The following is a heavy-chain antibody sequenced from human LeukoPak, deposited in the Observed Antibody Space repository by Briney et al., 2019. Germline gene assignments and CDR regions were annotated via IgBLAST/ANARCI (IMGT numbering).Heavy chain of an antibody. D-gene: IGHD6-19*01. CDR3: ARGIRVAGKRDYFDY. CDR2: IYYSGST. CDR1: GGSVSSGSYY. J-gene: IGHJ4*02. V-gene: IGHV4-61*01. Sequence: SETLSLTCTVSGGSVSSGSYYWSWIRQPPGKGLEWIGYIYYSGSTNYNPSLKSRVTISVDTSKNRFSLKLSSVTAADTAVYYCARGIRVAGKRDYFDYWGQGTLVTVSS.